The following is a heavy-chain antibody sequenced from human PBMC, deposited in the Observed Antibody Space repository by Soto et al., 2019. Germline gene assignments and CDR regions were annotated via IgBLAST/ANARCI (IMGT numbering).Heavy chain of an antibody. CDR2: ISAYNGNT. Sequence: QVQLVQSGAEVKKPGASVKVSCKASGYTFTSYGISWVRQAPGQGLEWMGWISAYNGNTNYAQKLQGRVTMTTDTSTSTAYMALWSLRSDDTAVYYCARDVLRFLEWLLYPYYYGMDVWGQGTTVTVSS. D-gene: IGHD3-3*01. CDR3: ARDVLRFLEWLLYPYYYGMDV. CDR1: GYTFTSYG. J-gene: IGHJ6*02. V-gene: IGHV1-18*01.